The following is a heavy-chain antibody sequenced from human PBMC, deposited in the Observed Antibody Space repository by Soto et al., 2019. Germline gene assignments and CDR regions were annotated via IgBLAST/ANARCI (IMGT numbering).Heavy chain of an antibody. Sequence: EVQLLESGGGLVQPGGSLRLSCAASGFTFSGYAMRWVRQAPGKGLEWVSTISDSGGSTYYADSVKGRFTISRDNSKNPLDLQTNSLRAEDTAVYYFAKSGGCSCYSTIVYWGQGTLVTVSS. CDR2: ISDSGGST. V-gene: IGHV3-23*01. CDR3: AKSGGCSCYSTIVY. J-gene: IGHJ4*02. CDR1: GFTFSGYA. D-gene: IGHD2-15*01.